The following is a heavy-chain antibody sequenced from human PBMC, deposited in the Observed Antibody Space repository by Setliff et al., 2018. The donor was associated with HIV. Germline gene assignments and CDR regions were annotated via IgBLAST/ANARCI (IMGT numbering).Heavy chain of an antibody. D-gene: IGHD5-18*01. CDR3: ARDMDTPYMDV. Sequence: LSLTCGVYGGSFSGYYWNWIRQPPGKGLEWIGEIQHTGRTNYNPSLSSRVTTSVDTSKNQFSLKLTSVTAADTAVYYCARDMDTPYMDVWGKGTTVTVSS. CDR2: IQHTGRT. J-gene: IGHJ6*03. CDR1: GGSFSGYY. V-gene: IGHV4-34*01.